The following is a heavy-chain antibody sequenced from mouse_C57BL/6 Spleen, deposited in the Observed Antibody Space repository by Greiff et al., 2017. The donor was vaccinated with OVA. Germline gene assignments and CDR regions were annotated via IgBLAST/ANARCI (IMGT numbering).Heavy chain of an antibody. CDR3: ARYGFFAYDY. Sequence: VQLQQSGPELVKPGASVKISCKASGYTFTDYYMNWVKQSHGKSLEWIGDINPNNGGTSYNQKFKGKATLTVDKSSSTAYMERRSLTSEDSAVYYGARYGFFAYDYWGQGTTLTVSS. J-gene: IGHJ2*01. CDR2: INPNNGGT. D-gene: IGHD2-2*01. CDR1: GYTFTDYY. V-gene: IGHV1-26*01.